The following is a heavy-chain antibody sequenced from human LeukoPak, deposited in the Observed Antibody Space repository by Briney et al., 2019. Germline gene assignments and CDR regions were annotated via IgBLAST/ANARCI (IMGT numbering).Heavy chain of an antibody. Sequence: SETLSLTCTVSGGSITSSGYYWGWIRQPPGKGLEWIASIHYSGITYYNPSLKSRVTISVDTSKNQFSLKLSSVTAADTAVYYCARYGGQSEFNYWGQGTLVTVSS. CDR1: GGSITSSGYY. D-gene: IGHD4-17*01. V-gene: IGHV4-39*01. CDR2: IHYSGIT. J-gene: IGHJ4*02. CDR3: ARYGGQSEFNY.